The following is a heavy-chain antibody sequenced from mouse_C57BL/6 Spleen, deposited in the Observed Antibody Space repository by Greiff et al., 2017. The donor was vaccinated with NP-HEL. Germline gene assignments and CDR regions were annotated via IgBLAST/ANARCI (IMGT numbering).Heavy chain of an antibody. Sequence: EVQVVESGGGLVKPGGSLKLSCAASGFTFSSYAMSWVRQTPEKRLEWVATISDGGSYTYYPDNVTGRFTISRDNAKNNLYLQMSHLKSEDTAMYYCATAPMNKNYFDYWGQGTTLTVSS. CDR2: ISDGGSYT. CDR3: ATAPMNKNYFDY. J-gene: IGHJ2*01. CDR1: GFTFSSYA. V-gene: IGHV5-4*01. D-gene: IGHD1-2*01.